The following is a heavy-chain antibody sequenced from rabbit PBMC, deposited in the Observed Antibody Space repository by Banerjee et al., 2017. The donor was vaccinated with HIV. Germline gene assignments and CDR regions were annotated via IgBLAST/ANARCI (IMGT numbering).Heavy chain of an antibody. V-gene: IGHV1S47*01. CDR2: IYPGFDIR. CDR1: GIDFSSYG. J-gene: IGHJ6*01. CDR3: AREEGSSYFDL. D-gene: IGHD8-1*01. Sequence: ELVESGGGLVQPGESLQLSCKASGIDFSSYGISWVRQAPGKGPEWIAYIYPGFDIRNYAPSVKGRFTISSDNAQNTVFLQMTSLTASDTATYFCAREEGSSYFDLWGPGTLVTVS.